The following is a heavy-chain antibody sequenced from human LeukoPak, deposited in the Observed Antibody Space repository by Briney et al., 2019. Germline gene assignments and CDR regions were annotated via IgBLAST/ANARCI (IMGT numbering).Heavy chain of an antibody. CDR1: GFTFSSYT. CDR3: ARGNYGDSEPRAFDI. V-gene: IGHV3-30-3*01. CDR2: ISFDGSNK. J-gene: IGHJ3*02. Sequence: GGSLRLSCAASGFTFSSYTIHWVRQPPGKGLEWVAVISFDGSNKYYADSVKGRFTISRDNSKNTLYMQMNSLRAEDTAVYYCARGNYGDSEPRAFDIWGQGTMVTVSS. D-gene: IGHD4-17*01.